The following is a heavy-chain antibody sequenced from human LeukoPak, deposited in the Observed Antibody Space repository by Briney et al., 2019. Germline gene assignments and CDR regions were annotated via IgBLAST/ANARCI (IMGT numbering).Heavy chain of an antibody. CDR1: GFTFSSYG. J-gene: IGHJ4*02. Sequence: GGSLRLSCAASGFTFSSYGMHWVRQAPGKGREGGAVISYDGSNKYYADSVKGRFTISRDNSKNTLSLQMNSLRAEDTAVYYRARAFSNYDFWSGYYSRFDYWGQGTLVTVSS. CDR3: ARAFSNYDFWSGYYSRFDY. V-gene: IGHV3-30*03. CDR2: ISYDGSNK. D-gene: IGHD3-3*01.